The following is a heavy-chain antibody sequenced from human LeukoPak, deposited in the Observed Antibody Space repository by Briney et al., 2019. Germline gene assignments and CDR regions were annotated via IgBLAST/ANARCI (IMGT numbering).Heavy chain of an antibody. D-gene: IGHD3-9*01. CDR3: ARSRQRYFDWLFPY. Sequence: ASVTVSCKASGYTFTGYYMHWVRQAPGQGLEWMGWINPNSGGTNYAQKFQGRVTMTRDTSISTAYMELSRLRSDDTAVYYCARSRQRYFDWLFPYWGQGTLVTVSS. J-gene: IGHJ4*02. CDR2: INPNSGGT. CDR1: GYTFTGYY. V-gene: IGHV1-2*02.